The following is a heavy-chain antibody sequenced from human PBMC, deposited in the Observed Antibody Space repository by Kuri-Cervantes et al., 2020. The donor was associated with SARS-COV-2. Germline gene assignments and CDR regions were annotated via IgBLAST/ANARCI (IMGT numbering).Heavy chain of an antibody. CDR2: INWNGGST. D-gene: IGHD3/OR15-3a*01. J-gene: IGHJ4*02. CDR3: ARDGLQEWADY. Sequence: GESLKISCAASGFTFDDYGMSWVRQALGKGLEWVSGINWNGGSTGYADSVKGRFTISRDDAKNSLYLQMNSLRAEDTAVYHCARDGLQEWADYWGQGTLVTVSS. CDR1: GFTFDDYG. V-gene: IGHV3-20*01.